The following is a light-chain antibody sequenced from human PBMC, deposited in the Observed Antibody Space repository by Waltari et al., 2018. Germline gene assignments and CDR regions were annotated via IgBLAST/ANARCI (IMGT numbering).Light chain of an antibody. CDR1: SRDAGGYNY. J-gene: IGLJ3*02. CDR2: EVS. CDR3: SSYTSSSTLE. V-gene: IGLV2-14*01. Sequence: QSALTQPASVPGSPGQSVPISCPGTSRDAGGYNYASWYQQHPGKAPKLMIYEVSNRPSGVSNRFSGSKSGNTASLTISGLQAEDEADYYCSSYTSSSTLEFGGGTKLTVL.